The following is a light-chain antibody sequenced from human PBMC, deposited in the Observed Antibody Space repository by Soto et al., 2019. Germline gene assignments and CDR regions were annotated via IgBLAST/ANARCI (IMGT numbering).Light chain of an antibody. J-gene: IGKJ1*01. Sequence: EIVLTQSPGTLSLSPGERAALSCRASQSVNSNYLVWYQQKPGLPPRLLIYGASNRATGIPDRFSGSGSGTDFTLTISSLQPDDFASYYCQQYKGDPVTFGQGTKVDNK. CDR1: QSVNSNY. CDR3: QQYKGDPVT. CDR2: GAS. V-gene: IGKV3-20*01.